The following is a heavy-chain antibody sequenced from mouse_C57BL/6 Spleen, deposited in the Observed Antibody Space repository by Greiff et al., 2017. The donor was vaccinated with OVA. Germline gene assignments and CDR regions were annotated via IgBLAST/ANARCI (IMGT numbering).Heavy chain of an antibody. CDR3: ARDNSYFDY. Sequence: EVKLVESEGGLVQPGSSMKLSCTASGFTFSDYYMAWVRQVPEKGLEWVANINYDGSSTYYLDSLKSRFIISRDNAKNILYLQMSSLKSEDTATYYCARDNSYFDYWGQGTTLTVSS. J-gene: IGHJ2*01. CDR1: GFTFSDYY. V-gene: IGHV5-16*01. CDR2: INYDGSST.